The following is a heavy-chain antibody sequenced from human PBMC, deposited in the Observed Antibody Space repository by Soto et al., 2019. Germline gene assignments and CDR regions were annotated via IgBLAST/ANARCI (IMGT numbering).Heavy chain of an antibody. V-gene: IGHV3-48*02. Sequence: GGSLRLSCAASGFTFSNHVMSWVRQAPGKGLEWVSSISGSSGSTYYADSAKGRFTISRDNAKNSLYLQMNSLRDEDTAVYYCARSTGTLVTLGSWFDPWGQGTLVTVSS. CDR2: ISGSSGST. CDR1: GFTFSNHV. D-gene: IGHD2-8*02. CDR3: ARSTGTLVTLGSWFDP. J-gene: IGHJ5*02.